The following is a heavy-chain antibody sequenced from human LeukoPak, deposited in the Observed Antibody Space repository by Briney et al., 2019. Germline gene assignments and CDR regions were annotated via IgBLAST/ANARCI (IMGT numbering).Heavy chain of an antibody. V-gene: IGHV1-18*01. Sequence: GASVKVSCKASGYTSTSYGISWVRQAPGQGLEWMGWISAYNGNTNYAQKLQGRVTMTTDTSTSTAYMELRSLRSDDTAVYYCARGDPYCSGGSCDFDYWGQGTLVTVSS. CDR1: GYTSTSYG. CDR3: ARGDPYCSGGSCDFDY. D-gene: IGHD2-15*01. J-gene: IGHJ4*02. CDR2: ISAYNGNT.